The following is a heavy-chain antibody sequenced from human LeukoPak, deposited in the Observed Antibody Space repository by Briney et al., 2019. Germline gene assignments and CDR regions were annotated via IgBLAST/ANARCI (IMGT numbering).Heavy chain of an antibody. J-gene: IGHJ3*02. D-gene: IGHD6-19*01. V-gene: IGHV4-39*01. CDR1: GLTFSSYE. CDR2: ISYTGTT. CDR3: ARRVRRVAGTRGAFDI. Sequence: TLRLSCAASGLTFSSYEMIWVRQAPGKGLEWIGSISYTGTTYYNPSLKSRVTISLDTSKNQFSLKLISVTAADTAVYYCARRVRRVAGTRGAFDIWGQGTMVTVSS.